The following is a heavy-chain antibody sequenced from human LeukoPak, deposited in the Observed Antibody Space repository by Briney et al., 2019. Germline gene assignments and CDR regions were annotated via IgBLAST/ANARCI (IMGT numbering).Heavy chain of an antibody. CDR1: GYSFTAYY. D-gene: IGHD3-10*01. V-gene: IGHV1-2*02. J-gene: IGHJ4*02. CDR3: ARAYGSGSSYHPDY. Sequence: GASVKVSCKASGYSFTAYYIHWVRQAPGQGLEYTGWINPNSGGTNSSQRFQDRVTLTRDTSISTAFMELTSLTSDDTAVYYCARAYGSGSSYHPDYWGQGTLVTVSS. CDR2: INPNSGGT.